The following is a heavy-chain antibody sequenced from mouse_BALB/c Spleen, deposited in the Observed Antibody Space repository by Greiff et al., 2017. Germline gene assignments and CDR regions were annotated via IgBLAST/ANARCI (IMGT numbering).Heavy chain of an antibody. CDR2: INPSNGGT. CDR1: GYTFTSYY. CDR3: TRLWEAMDY. J-gene: IGHJ4*01. V-gene: IGHV1S81*02. D-gene: IGHD4-1*01. Sequence: VQLQQSGAELVKPGASVKLSCKASGYTFTSYYMYWVKQRPGQGLEWIGEINPSNGGTNFNEKFKSKATLTVDKSSSTAYMQLSSLTSEDSAVYYCTRLWEAMDYWGQGTSVTVSS.